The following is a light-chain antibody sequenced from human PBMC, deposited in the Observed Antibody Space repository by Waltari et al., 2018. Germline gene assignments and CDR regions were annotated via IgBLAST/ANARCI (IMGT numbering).Light chain of an antibody. J-gene: IGKJ3*01. Sequence: DIQMTQSPSSLSASVGDRVTITCRANQNISSYLNWYQQKPGEAPKLVIYAASSLQSGVPSRFSVSGSGTDVTLTISNLQPEDCATYYCQQSYSTPFTFGPGTKVDIK. CDR1: QNISSY. CDR2: AAS. V-gene: IGKV1-39*01. CDR3: QQSYSTPFT.